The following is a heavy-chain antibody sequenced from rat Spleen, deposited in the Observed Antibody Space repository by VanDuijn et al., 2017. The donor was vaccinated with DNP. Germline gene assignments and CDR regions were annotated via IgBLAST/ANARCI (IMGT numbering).Heavy chain of an antibody. CDR2: ITSGGGST. D-gene: IGHD1-2*01. J-gene: IGHJ3*01. CDR3: AARYSSSWFAY. V-gene: IGHV5-31*01. CDR1: GFTFNNYW. Sequence: EVQLVESGGDLVQPGRSLKLSCVASGFTFNNYWMTWIRQVPGKGLEWVASITSGGGSTYYPDSVKGRFTISRDDAKNTLYLQMNSLRSEDTATYYCAARYSSSWFAYWGQGTLVTVSS.